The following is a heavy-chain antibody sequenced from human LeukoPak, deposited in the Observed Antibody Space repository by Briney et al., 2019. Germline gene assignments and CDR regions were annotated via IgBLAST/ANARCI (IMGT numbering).Heavy chain of an antibody. J-gene: IGHJ1*01. CDR1: GFTFSKNW. D-gene: IGHD6-13*01. V-gene: IGHV3-74*01. CDR3: ARGNLEWSSTWDRYFQH. CDR2: ISPDDKTT. Sequence: PGGSLRLSCAASGFTFSKNWLHWVRQAPEKGLVWVSRISPDDKTTSYADSVKGRFTVSRDDAKNSLYLQMNSLRAEDTAIYYCARGNLEWSSTWDRYFQHWGQGTLVTVSS.